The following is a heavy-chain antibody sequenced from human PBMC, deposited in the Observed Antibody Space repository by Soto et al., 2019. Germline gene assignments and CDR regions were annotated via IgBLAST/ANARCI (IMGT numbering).Heavy chain of an antibody. CDR1: GGSISSSSYY. D-gene: IGHD2-8*01. J-gene: IGHJ5*02. Sequence: SETLSLTCTVSGGSISSSSYYWGWIRQPPGKGLEWIGELYPSGGTPYNPSLQNRVTISVDYSKNPLSLTLTSVTAADTAVYYCARCLHCSNGGRSDPWGQGALVTVSS. CDR3: ARCLHCSNGGRSDP. CDR2: LYPSGGT. V-gene: IGHV4-39*07.